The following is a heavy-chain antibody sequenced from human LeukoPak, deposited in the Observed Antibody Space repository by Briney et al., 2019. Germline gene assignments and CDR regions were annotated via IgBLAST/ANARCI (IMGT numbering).Heavy chain of an antibody. D-gene: IGHD2-2*01. J-gene: IGHJ4*02. CDR1: GFTFSNFA. CDR3: ARVPGWDIVVVPAAYFDY. CDR2: ISFDGNHK. V-gene: IGHV3-30-3*01. Sequence: QPGGSLRLSCAASGFTFSNFAIHWVRQAPGKGLEWVADISFDGNHKYYADSVKGRFTISRDNAKNSLYLQMNSLRAEDTAVYYCARVPGWDIVVVPAAYFDYWGQGTLVTVSS.